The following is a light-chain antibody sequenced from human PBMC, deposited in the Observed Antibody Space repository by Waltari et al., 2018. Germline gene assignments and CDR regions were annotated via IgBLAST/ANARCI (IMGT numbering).Light chain of an antibody. V-gene: IGKV3-20*01. CDR3: QHYVSLPVT. J-gene: IGKJ1*01. CDR1: QSVSRA. CDR2: GSS. Sequence: EIVFTKSPGTLSLSPGERATLPCRASQSVSRALTCYQQNPCHAPRLLIYGSSNRATGIPDRFSGSGSGTDFSLVISRLEPEDFAVYYCQHYVSLPVTFGQGTKVEIK.